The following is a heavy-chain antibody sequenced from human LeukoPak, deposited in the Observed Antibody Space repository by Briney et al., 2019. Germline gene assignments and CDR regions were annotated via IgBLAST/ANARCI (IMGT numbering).Heavy chain of an antibody. CDR1: GGSISSGGSS. J-gene: IGHJ5*02. CDR3: ASVGLQGFDP. CDR2: IYHSGST. Sequence: SETLSLTCAVSGGSISSGGSSWSWIRQPPGKGLEWIGYIYHSGSTYYDPSLKSRVTISVDRSKNQFSLKLSSVTAADTAVYYCASVGLQGFDPWAREPRSPSPQ. D-gene: IGHD4-11*01. V-gene: IGHV4-30-2*01.